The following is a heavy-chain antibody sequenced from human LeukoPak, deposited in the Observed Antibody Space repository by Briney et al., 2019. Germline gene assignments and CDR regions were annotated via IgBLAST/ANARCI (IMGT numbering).Heavy chain of an antibody. D-gene: IGHD3-10*01. CDR2: IYYSGST. CDR1: GGSISSSNYY. J-gene: IGHJ5*02. V-gene: IGHV4-61*05. Sequence: SETLSLTCTVSGGSISSSNYYWGWIRQPPGKGLEWIGYIYYSGSTNYNPSLNSRVTISVDTSKNQFSLKVTSVTAADTAVYYCARTAGGSDWFDPWGQGTLVTVSS. CDR3: ARTAGGSDWFDP.